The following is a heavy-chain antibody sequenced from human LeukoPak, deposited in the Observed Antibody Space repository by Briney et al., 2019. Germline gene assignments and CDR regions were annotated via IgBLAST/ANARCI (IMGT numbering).Heavy chain of an antibody. D-gene: IGHD7-27*01. CDR3: ARVDWGLESGIYYYYMGV. CDR1: GFTFSSYS. J-gene: IGHJ6*03. CDR2: ISSSSSYI. Sequence: GGSLRLSCAASGFTFSSYSMNWVRQAPGKGLEWVSSISSSSSYIYYADSVKGRFTTSRDNAKSSLYLQMNSLRADDTAVYYCARVDWGLESGIYYYYMGVWGKGTTVTVSS. V-gene: IGHV3-21*01.